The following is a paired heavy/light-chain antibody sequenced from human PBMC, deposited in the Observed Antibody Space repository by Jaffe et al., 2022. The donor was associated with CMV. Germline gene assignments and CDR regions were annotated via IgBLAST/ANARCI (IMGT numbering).Heavy chain of an antibody. CDR1: GGSVSSGGYY. V-gene: IGHV4-39*01. D-gene: IGHD3-16*01. J-gene: IGHJ4*02. Sequence: QLQLQEPGPRLVKPSETLSLTCTVSGGSVSSGGYYWGWIRQSPEKGLEWIAYIYYLGSTYYNPSLKSRVTVSMDTSKNQFSLKVKSVTAADTAVYYCVRHLRGIDLWGQATLVTVSS. CDR3: VRHLRGIDL. CDR2: IYYLGST.
Light chain of an antibody. V-gene: IGKV3-15*01. J-gene: IGKJ2*01. CDR1: QTVSIK. CDR2: DAS. Sequence: EIVMTQSPATLSVSPGERATLSCRASQTVSIKLAWYQQKPGQAPRPLIYDASTRATDIPARFSASGSGTEFTLTISSLQSEDFAIYYCHQYNNWPYTFGQGSKLEIK. CDR3: HQYNNWPYT.